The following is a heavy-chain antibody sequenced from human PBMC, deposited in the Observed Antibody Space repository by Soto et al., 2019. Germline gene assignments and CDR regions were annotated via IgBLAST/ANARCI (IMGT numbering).Heavy chain of an antibody. Sequence: QVQLVQSGAEVKKPGSSVKVSCKASGGTFSSYAISWVRQAPGQGLEWMGGIIPIFGTANYAQKFQGRVTITADESTSTAYMELSSLRSEDTAVYYCASDDHYGDYVRNWFDPWGQGTLVTVSS. V-gene: IGHV1-69*01. D-gene: IGHD4-17*01. CDR2: IIPIFGTA. J-gene: IGHJ5*02. CDR3: ASDDHYGDYVRNWFDP. CDR1: GGTFSSYA.